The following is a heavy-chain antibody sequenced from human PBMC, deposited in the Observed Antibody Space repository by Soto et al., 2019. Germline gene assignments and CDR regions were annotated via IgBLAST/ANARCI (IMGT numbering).Heavy chain of an antibody. CDR2: ISYDGSNK. CDR3: AKSAAAGPYYYYGMDV. D-gene: IGHD6-13*01. Sequence: GGSLRLSCAASGFTFSSYGMHWVRQAPGKGLEWVAVISYDGSNKYYADSVKGRFAISRDNSKNTLYLQMNSLRAEDTAVYYCAKSAAAGPYYYYGMDVWGQGTTVTVSS. V-gene: IGHV3-30*18. CDR1: GFTFSSYG. J-gene: IGHJ6*02.